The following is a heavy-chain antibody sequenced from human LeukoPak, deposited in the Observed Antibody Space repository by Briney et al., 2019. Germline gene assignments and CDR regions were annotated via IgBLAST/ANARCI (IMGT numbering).Heavy chain of an antibody. J-gene: IGHJ4*02. V-gene: IGHV3-23*01. CDR3: ARHRNFGANFAIDY. CDR2: VTNSGNTT. Sequence: PGGSLRLSCAASGFTFSDFAMSWVRQAPGKGLEWVSGVTNSGNTTYYADSAKGRFTISKDNSKSTLHLQLNSLRAEDTAIYFCARHRNFGANFAIDYWGQGTLVTVSS. D-gene: IGHD4/OR15-4a*01. CDR1: GFTFSDFA.